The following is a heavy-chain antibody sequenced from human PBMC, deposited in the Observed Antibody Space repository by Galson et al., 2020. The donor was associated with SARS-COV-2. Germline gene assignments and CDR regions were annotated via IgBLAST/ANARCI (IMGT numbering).Heavy chain of an antibody. Sequence: SETLSLTCTVSGGSIISSIYYWGWIRQPPGKGLEWIGTIYYSGSTYNNPSLKSRVTMSEDKSKNRFSLNLNSETAADTAVYYCARHYGRAKSPPDYWGQGTPVTVSS. V-gene: IGHV4-39*01. CDR3: ARHYGRAKSPPDY. CDR1: GGSIISSIYY. D-gene: IGHD4-17*01. CDR2: IYYSGST. J-gene: IGHJ4*02.